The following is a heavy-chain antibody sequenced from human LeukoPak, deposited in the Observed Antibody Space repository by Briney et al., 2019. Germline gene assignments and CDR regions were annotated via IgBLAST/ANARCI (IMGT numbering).Heavy chain of an antibody. D-gene: IGHD6-13*01. Sequence: ASVKVSCKASGYTFTSYGISWVRQAPGQGLEWMGWISAYNGNTNYAQKLQGRVAMTTDTSTSTAYMELRSLRSDDTAVYYCARVGGMGAAGTHFDYWGQGTLVTVSS. CDR1: GYTFTSYG. V-gene: IGHV1-18*01. CDR3: ARVGGMGAAGTHFDY. J-gene: IGHJ4*02. CDR2: ISAYNGNT.